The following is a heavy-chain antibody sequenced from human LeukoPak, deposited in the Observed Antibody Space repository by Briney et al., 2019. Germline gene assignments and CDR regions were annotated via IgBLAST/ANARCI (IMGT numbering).Heavy chain of an antibody. CDR3: ARDSSGYQ. Sequence: GGSLRLSCAASGFTFSSYAMHWVRQAPGKGLEWVAVISYDGSNKYYADSVKGRFTISRDNAKNSLYLQMNSLRAEDTAVYYCARDSSGYQWGQGTLVTVSS. CDR1: GFTFSSYA. D-gene: IGHD3-22*01. J-gene: IGHJ4*02. CDR2: ISYDGSNK. V-gene: IGHV3-30*07.